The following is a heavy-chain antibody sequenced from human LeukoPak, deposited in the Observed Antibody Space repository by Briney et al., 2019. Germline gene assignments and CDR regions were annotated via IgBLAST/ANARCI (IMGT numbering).Heavy chain of an antibody. CDR3: ARGREMANFDY. Sequence: ASVKVSCKASGYTFTSYGISWVRQAPGQGLEWMGWMNPNSGNTGYAQKFQGRVTMTRNTSISTAYMELSSLRSEDTAVYYCARGREMANFDYWGQGTLVTVSS. J-gene: IGHJ4*02. V-gene: IGHV1-8*02. CDR1: GYTFTSYG. D-gene: IGHD2-8*01. CDR2: MNPNSGNT.